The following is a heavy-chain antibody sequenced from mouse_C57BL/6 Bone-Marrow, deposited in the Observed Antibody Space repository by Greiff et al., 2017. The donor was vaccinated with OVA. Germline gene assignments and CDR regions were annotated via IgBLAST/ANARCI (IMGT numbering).Heavy chain of an antibody. CDR2: IYPGSGST. J-gene: IGHJ3*01. CDR3: ARGGDYGPWFAY. Sequence: QVQLQQPGAELVKPGASVKMSCKASGYTFTSYWITWVKQRPGQGLEWIGDIYPGSGSTNYNEKFKSKATLTVDTSSSTAYMQLSSLTSEDSAVYYCARGGDYGPWFAYWGQGTLVTVSA. D-gene: IGHD2-13*01. CDR1: GYTFTSYW. V-gene: IGHV1-55*01.